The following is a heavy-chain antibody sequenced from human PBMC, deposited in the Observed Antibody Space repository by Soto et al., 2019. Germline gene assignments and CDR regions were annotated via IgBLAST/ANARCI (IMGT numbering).Heavy chain of an antibody. CDR2: ISYDGSNK. D-gene: IGHD3-22*01. V-gene: IGHV3-30*18. CDR3: AKGGKYYYDSSGPGDY. Sequence: GGSLRLSCAASGFTFSSYGMHWVRQAPGKGLEWVAVISYDGSNKYYADSVKGRFTISRDNSKNTLYLQMNSLRAEDTAVYYCAKGGKYYYDSSGPGDYWGQGTLVTVSS. CDR1: GFTFSSYG. J-gene: IGHJ4*02.